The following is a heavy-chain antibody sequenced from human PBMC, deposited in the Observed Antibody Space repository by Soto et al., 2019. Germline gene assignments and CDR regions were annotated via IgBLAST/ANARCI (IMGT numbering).Heavy chain of an antibody. CDR1: GFTFSNYA. CDR3: AKDQGGSWYEVDY. J-gene: IGHJ4*02. Sequence: EVQLLESGGGLVQPGGSLRLSCAASGFTFSNYAVTWVRQAPGKGLEWVSTISGSGGSTYYADSVKGRFTISRDNSKSRLYLQMNRLRAEDTAVYYCAKDQGGSWYEVDYWGQGTLVTVS. V-gene: IGHV3-23*01. CDR2: ISGSGGST. D-gene: IGHD6-13*01.